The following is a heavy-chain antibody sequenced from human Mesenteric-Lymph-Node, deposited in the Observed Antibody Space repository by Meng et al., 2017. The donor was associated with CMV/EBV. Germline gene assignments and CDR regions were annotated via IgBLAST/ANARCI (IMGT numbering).Heavy chain of an antibody. CDR3: ARAGSSSWHAYYFDY. CDR2: INPNSGGT. CDR1: GYTFTGYY. J-gene: IGHJ4*02. D-gene: IGHD6-13*01. V-gene: IGHV1-2*04. Sequence: SGYTFTGYYMHWVRQAPGQGLEWMGWINPNSGGTNYAQKFQGWVTMTRDTSISTAYMELSRLRSDDTAVYYCARAGSSSWHAYYFDYWGQGTLVTVSS.